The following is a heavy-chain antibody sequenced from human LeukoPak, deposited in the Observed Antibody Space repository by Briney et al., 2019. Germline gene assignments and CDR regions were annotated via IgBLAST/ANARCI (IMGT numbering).Heavy chain of an antibody. CDR2: ISSNGGST. J-gene: IGHJ4*02. Sequence: PGGSLRLSCAASGFTFSSYAMHWVRQAPGKGLEYVSAISSNGGSTYYANSVKGRFTISRDNSKNTLYLQMGSLRAEDMAVYYCAREIQYGTVTTSYYFDYWGQGTLVTVSS. D-gene: IGHD4-17*01. CDR1: GFTFSSYA. CDR3: AREIQYGTVTTSYYFDY. V-gene: IGHV3-64*01.